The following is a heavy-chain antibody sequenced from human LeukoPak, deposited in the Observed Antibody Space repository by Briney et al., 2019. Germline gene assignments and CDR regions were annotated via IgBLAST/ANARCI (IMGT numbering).Heavy chain of an antibody. D-gene: IGHD6-13*01. V-gene: IGHV3-21*01. J-gene: IGHJ4*02. Sequence: GGSLRLSCAASGFTFTSYTMNWVRQAPGKGLEWVSLISGSSSYIYYADSVKGRFTISRDNAKNSLYLQMNSLRAEDTAVYYCARGGTGSWYPFDYWGQGTLVTVSS. CDR2: ISGSSSYI. CDR3: ARGGTGSWYPFDY. CDR1: GFTFTSYT.